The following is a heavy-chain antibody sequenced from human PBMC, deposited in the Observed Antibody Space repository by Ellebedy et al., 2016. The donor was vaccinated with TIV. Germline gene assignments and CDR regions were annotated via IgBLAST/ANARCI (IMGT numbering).Heavy chain of an antibody. D-gene: IGHD4-17*01. V-gene: IGHV3-74*01. CDR2: INKDGSDT. Sequence: GESLKISXAASGFTLNTRWMHWVRQAPGKGLVWVSRINKDGSDTTYADSVKGRFTISTDNAKNTLYLQMDSLRAEDTATYYCARGGARHLDCWGQGTLVTVSS. CDR3: ARGGARHLDC. CDR1: GFTLNTRW. J-gene: IGHJ4*02.